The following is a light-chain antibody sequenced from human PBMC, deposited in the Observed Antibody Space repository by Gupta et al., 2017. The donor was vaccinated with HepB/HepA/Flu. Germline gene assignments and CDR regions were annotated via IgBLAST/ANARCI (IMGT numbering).Light chain of an antibody. Sequence: QSVLTQPPSVSATPGQKVTISCSGSSSNIGSGSVSWYQQVPGTAPKLVIYENNKRLSGIPDRFSGSKSGTSATLGITGLQTGDEADYYCGTWAGSGSGFVFGTGTRVTVL. CDR1: SSNIGSGS. CDR2: ENN. CDR3: GTWAGSGSGFV. J-gene: IGLJ1*01. V-gene: IGLV1-51*01.